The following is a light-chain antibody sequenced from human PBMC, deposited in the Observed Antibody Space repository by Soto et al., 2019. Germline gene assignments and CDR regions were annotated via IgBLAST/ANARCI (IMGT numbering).Light chain of an antibody. Sequence: QSALTQPASVSGSPGQSITISCTGTSSDVGGYNYVSWYQQHPGKAPKLMIYXXSKRPSGVPDRFSGSKSGNTASLTVSGLQPEDEADYYCSSYAGRLSAYVFGTGTKVTV. CDR1: SSDVGGYNY. CDR2: XXS. CDR3: SSYAGRLSAYV. J-gene: IGLJ1*01. V-gene: IGLV2-8*01.